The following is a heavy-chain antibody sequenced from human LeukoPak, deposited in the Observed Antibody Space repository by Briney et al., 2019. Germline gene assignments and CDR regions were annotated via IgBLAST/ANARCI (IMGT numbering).Heavy chain of an antibody. J-gene: IGHJ4*02. CDR3: ARGNYGDYVFDY. CDR1: GGSFSGYY. D-gene: IGHD4-17*01. CDR2: INHSGST. V-gene: IGHV4-34*01. Sequence: SETLSLTCAVYGGSFSGYYWSWIRQPPGKGLEWIGEINHSGSTNYNPSLKSRVAISVDTSKNQFSLKLSSVTAADTAVYYCARGNYGDYVFDYWGQGTLVTVSS.